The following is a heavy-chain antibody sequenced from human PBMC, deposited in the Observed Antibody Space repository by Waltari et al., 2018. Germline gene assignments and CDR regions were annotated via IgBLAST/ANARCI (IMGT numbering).Heavy chain of an antibody. CDR3: AKPGLRVGARYLQH. V-gene: IGHV3-23*01. CDR2: ISGSGGST. Sequence: EVQLLESGGGLVQPGGSLRLSCAASGFTFSSYAMSWVRQAPGKGREWVSAISGSGGSTYYADSVKGRFTISRDNSKNTLYLQMNSLRAEDTAVYYCAKPGLRVGARYLQHWGQGTLVTVSS. D-gene: IGHD1-26*01. CDR1: GFTFSSYA. J-gene: IGHJ1*01.